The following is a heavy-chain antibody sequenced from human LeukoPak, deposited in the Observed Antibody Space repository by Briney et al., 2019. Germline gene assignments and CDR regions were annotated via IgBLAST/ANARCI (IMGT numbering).Heavy chain of an antibody. D-gene: IGHD6-19*01. CDR2: IYYSGST. CDR3: ARSSRAVAGTLDY. V-gene: IGHV4-39*01. J-gene: IGHJ4*02. Sequence: PSETLSLTCTVSGASVTSSSYYWGWIRQPPGMGLEWIGIIYYSGSTYYNPSLKSRVTISVDTSKNQFSLKLSSVTAADTAVYYCARSSRAVAGTLDYWGQGTLVTVSS. CDR1: GASVTSSSYY.